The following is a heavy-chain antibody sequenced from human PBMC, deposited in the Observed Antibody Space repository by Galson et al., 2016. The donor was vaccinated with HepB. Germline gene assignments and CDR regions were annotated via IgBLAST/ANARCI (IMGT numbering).Heavy chain of an antibody. CDR1: GYSFTSYW. D-gene: IGHD3-22*01. CDR3: ARQIMGYYDSSGPANWFDP. J-gene: IGHJ5*02. Sequence: QSGAEVKKPGESLKISCKGSGYSFTSYWIGWVHQMPGKGLEWMGVIYPGDSNTIYSPSFQGQVTISADKSISTAYLQWSSLKASDTAMYYCARQIMGYYDSSGPANWFDPWGQGTLVTVSS. CDR2: IYPGDSNT. V-gene: IGHV5-51*07.